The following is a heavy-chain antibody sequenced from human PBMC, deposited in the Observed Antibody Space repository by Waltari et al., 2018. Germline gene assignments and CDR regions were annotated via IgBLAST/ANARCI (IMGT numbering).Heavy chain of an antibody. J-gene: IGHJ4*02. CDR3: ARYSGSYLDY. V-gene: IGHV3-33*01. CDR1: GFTFSSYG. CDR2: IWNDGSN. D-gene: IGHD1-26*01. Sequence: QVQLVESGGGVVQPGRSLTLSCGASGFTFSSYGFHWVRQAPGKGLECVAAIWNDGSNFYADSVKGRFTISRDNSKKTVYLEMNSLRDGDTALYYCARYSGSYLDYWGQGTLVTVSS.